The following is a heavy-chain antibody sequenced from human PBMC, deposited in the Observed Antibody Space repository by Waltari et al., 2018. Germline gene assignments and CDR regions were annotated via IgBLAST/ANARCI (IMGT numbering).Heavy chain of an antibody. V-gene: IGHV3-33*01. CDR3: ARDSIVGATSFDY. CDR2: IWYDGSNK. D-gene: IGHD1-26*01. Sequence: QVQLVESGGGVVQPGRSLRLSCAASGFTFSSYGMHWVRQAPGKGLEWVAVIWYDGSNKYYADSVKGRFTISRDNSKNTLYLQMNSLRAEDTAVYYCARDSIVGATSFDYWGQGTLVTVSS. J-gene: IGHJ4*02. CDR1: GFTFSSYG.